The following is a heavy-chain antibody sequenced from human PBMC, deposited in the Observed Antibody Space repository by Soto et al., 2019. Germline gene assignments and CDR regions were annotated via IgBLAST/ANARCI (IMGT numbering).Heavy chain of an antibody. Sequence: ASVKVSCKASGYRFTDYYMHWVRQAPGQGLEWMGWINPCNSVTNYSQNFQGRVTMTSDTPTTTAYMELSSLRSEDTAVYYCARDFSIVVVAPGYWGQGTLVTVSS. CDR3: ARDFSIVVVAPGY. CDR1: GYRFTDYY. CDR2: INPCNSVT. D-gene: IGHD2-2*01. V-gene: IGHV1-2*02. J-gene: IGHJ4*02.